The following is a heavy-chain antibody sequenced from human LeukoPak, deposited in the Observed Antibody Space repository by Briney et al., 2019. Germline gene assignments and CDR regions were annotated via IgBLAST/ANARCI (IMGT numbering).Heavy chain of an antibody. CDR2: INHSGST. J-gene: IGHJ4*02. V-gene: IGHV4-34*01. Sequence: SETLSLTCAGYGGSFSGYYWSWIRQPPGKGLEWIGEINHSGSTNYNPSLKSRVTISVDTSKNQFSLKLSSVTAADTAVYYCARAQQWLATLHFFDYWGQGTLVTVSS. D-gene: IGHD6-19*01. CDR1: GGSFSGYY. CDR3: ARAQQWLATLHFFDY.